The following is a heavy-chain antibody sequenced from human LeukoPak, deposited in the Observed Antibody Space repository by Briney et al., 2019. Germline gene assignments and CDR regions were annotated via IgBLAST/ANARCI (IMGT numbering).Heavy chain of an antibody. Sequence: PSETLSLTCTVSGGSISSSSYYWGWIRQPPGKGLEWIGSIYYSGSTYYNPSLKSRVTISVDTSKNQFSLKLSSVTAADTAVYYCAITLAVAGTPGHFQHWGQGTLVTVSS. CDR2: IYYSGST. J-gene: IGHJ1*01. V-gene: IGHV4-39*01. CDR1: GGSISSSSYY. D-gene: IGHD6-19*01. CDR3: AITLAVAGTPGHFQH.